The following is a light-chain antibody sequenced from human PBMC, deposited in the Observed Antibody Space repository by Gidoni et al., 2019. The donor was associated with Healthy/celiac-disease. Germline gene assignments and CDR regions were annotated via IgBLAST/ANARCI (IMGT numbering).Light chain of an antibody. CDR1: SSDVGGYNY. J-gene: IGLJ2*01. V-gene: IGLV2-14*01. CDR2: EVS. CDR3: SSYTSSSTVV. Sequence: QSALTQPASVSGSPGPSITISCTGTSSDVGGYNYVSWYQQHPGKAPKLMIYEVSTRPSWVSNRFSGSKSGNTASLTISGLQAEDEADYYCSSYTSSSTVVFGGGTKLTVL.